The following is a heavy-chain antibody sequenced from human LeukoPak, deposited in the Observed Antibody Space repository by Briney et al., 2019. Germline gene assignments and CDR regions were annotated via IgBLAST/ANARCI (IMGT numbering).Heavy chain of an antibody. CDR1: GFTFSSYA. D-gene: IGHD3-10*01. CDR2: ISGSGGST. CDR3: AKSGYVTMVRGVRLFDY. Sequence: GGSLRLPCAASGFTFSSYAMSWVRQAPGKGLEWVSAISGSGGSTYYADSVKGRFTISRDNSKNTLYLQMNSLRAEDTAVYYCAKSGYVTMVRGVRLFDYWGQGTLVTVSS. J-gene: IGHJ4*02. V-gene: IGHV3-23*01.